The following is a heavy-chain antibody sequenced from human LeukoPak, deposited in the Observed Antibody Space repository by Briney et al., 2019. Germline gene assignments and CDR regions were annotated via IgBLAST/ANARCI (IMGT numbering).Heavy chain of an antibody. D-gene: IGHD2-2*01. CDR1: GFTFSSYA. V-gene: IGHV3-23*01. J-gene: IGHJ4*02. Sequence: GGSLRLSCAASGFTFSSYAMSWVRQAPGKGLEWVSAISGSGGSTYYADSVKGRSTISRDNSKNTLYLQMNSLRAEDTAVYYCAKASCSSTSCSFDYWGQGTLVTVSS. CDR2: ISGSGGST. CDR3: AKASCSSTSCSFDY.